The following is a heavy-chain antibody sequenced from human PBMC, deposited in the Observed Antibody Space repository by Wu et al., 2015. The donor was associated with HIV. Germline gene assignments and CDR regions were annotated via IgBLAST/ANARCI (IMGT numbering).Heavy chain of an antibody. Sequence: QVQLVQSGAEVKKPGASVKVSCKASGYTFTSYYMHWVRQAPGQGLEWMGIINPSGGSTSYAQKFQGRVTMTRDTSTSTVYMELSSLRSEDTAVYYCARERTYPQKYNWLTPGPGNPGHRLL. J-gene: IGHJ5*02. CDR2: INPSGGST. CDR3: ARERTYPQKYNWLTP. V-gene: IGHV1-46*03. D-gene: IGHD2-2*01. CDR1: GYTFTSYY.